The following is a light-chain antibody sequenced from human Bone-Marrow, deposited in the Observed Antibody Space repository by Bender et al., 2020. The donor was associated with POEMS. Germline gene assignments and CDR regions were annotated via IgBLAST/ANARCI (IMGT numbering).Light chain of an antibody. CDR1: DLGDKY. Sequence: SYEVTQPPSVSVSPGQTASITCSGDDLGDKYVAWYQQKPGQSPVLVIYEDKKRPSGIPERFSGSSSGNTATLTISGTQTMEEADYFCRAWDSGTVMFGGGTKLTVL. CDR3: RAWDSGTVM. CDR2: EDK. J-gene: IGLJ3*02. V-gene: IGLV3-1*01.